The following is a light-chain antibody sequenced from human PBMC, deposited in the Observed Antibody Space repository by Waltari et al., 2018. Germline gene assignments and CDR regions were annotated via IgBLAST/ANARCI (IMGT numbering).Light chain of an antibody. Sequence: QSALTQPPSASGSPGQSVTIACTGTSSDVGYYNYASWYQQHPGKAPNLGIYEVTKRPARVPDRFSGSKSDNTASLTVSGVQVEDEADYYCTSLAAGSTWVFGGGTKLTVL. J-gene: IGLJ3*02. CDR2: EVT. CDR3: TSLAAGSTWV. CDR1: SSDVGYYNY. V-gene: IGLV2-8*01.